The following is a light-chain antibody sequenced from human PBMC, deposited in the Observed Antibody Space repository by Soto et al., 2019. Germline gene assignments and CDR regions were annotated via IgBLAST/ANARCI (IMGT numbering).Light chain of an antibody. CDR3: CSYAGSRNVV. V-gene: IGLV2-23*01. CDR1: SSDVGSYNL. Sequence: QSVLTQPASVSGSPGQSITISCTATSSDVGSYNLVSWYQQHPGKAPRLMIYEGSKRPSGVPNRFSGSKSGNTASLTISGLQAEVEADYYCCSYAGSRNVVFGGGTKLTVL. CDR2: EGS. J-gene: IGLJ2*01.